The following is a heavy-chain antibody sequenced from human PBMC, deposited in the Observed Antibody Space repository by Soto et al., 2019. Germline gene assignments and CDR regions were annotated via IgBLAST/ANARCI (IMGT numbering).Heavy chain of an antibody. V-gene: IGHV3-9*01. CDR3: AKAPGGDCDDAFDI. CDR2: ISWNSGSI. CDR1: GFTFDDYA. J-gene: IGHJ3*02. D-gene: IGHD2-21*02. Sequence: GGSLRLSCAASGFTFDDYAMHWVRQAPGKGLEWVSGISWNSGSIGYADSVKGRFTISRDNAKNSLYLQMNSLRAEDTALYYCAKAPGGDCDDAFDIWGQGTMVTVSS.